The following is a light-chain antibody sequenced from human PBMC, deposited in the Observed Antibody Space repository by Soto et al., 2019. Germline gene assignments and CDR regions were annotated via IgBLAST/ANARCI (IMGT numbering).Light chain of an antibody. CDR2: EVS. J-gene: IGLJ1*01. CDR3: SSYTTGSTLYV. Sequence: QSVLXQPASVSGSPGQSITISCTGSSNDIGAYKYVSWYQQYPGKAPKLIIFEVSNRPSGVSNRFSGSKSGNTASLTIAGLQAEDEADYHCSSYTTGSTLYVFGGGTKVTVL. V-gene: IGLV2-14*01. CDR1: SNDIGAYKY.